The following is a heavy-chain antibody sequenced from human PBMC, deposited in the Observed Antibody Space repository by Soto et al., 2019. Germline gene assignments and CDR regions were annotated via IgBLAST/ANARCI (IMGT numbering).Heavy chain of an antibody. V-gene: IGHV1-3*01. Sequence: GASVKVSCKASGYTFTSYAMHWGRQAPGQRLEWMGWINAGNGNTKYSQKFQGRVTITRDTSASTAYMELSSLRSDDTAVYYCARHLSPYTYFDYRGQRTLVTVSS. CDR3: ARHLSPYTYFDY. J-gene: IGHJ4*02. CDR1: GYTFTSYA. D-gene: IGHD2-2*02. CDR2: INAGNGNT.